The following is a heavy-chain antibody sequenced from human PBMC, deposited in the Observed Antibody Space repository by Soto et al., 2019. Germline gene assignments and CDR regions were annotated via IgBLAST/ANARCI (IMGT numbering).Heavy chain of an antibody. V-gene: IGHV4-31*03. Sequence: QVQLQESGPGLVKPSQTLSLTCTVSGGSISSGGYYWSWIRQHPGKGLEWIGYIYYSGSTYYNPSLKIRVTISVDTSKNQFSLKLSAVPAADTAVYYCARVFGYGGNSGGTLWDYWGQGTLVTVSS. D-gene: IGHD4-17*01. CDR3: ARVFGYGGNSGGTLWDY. CDR2: IYYSGST. CDR1: GGSISSGGYY. J-gene: IGHJ4*02.